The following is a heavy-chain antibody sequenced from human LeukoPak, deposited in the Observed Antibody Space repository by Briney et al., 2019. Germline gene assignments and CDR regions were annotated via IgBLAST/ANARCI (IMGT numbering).Heavy chain of an antibody. Sequence: PSETLSLTCTASGGSISSSSYYWGWLRQPPGKGLEWIGSIYYSGSTYYNPSLKSRVTISVDTSKNQFSLKLSSVTAADTAVYYCARDYGKDDYGEDYFDYWGQGTLVTVSS. J-gene: IGHJ4*02. CDR2: IYYSGST. CDR1: GGSISSSSYY. V-gene: IGHV4-39*07. D-gene: IGHD4-17*01. CDR3: ARDYGKDDYGEDYFDY.